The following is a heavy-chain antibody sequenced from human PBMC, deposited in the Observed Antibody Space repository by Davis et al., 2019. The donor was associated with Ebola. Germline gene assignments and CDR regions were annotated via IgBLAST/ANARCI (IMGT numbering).Heavy chain of an antibody. D-gene: IGHD6-6*01. Sequence: GESLKISCAASGFTFSSYWMSWVRQAPGKGLECVANMKHDGTETYYVDSVKGRFTISRDHAKSSLFLQMNSLRVEDTAVYYCFVNPLWGQGTLVTVSS. V-gene: IGHV3-7*01. J-gene: IGHJ1*01. CDR2: MKHDGTET. CDR1: GFTFSSYW. CDR3: FVNPL.